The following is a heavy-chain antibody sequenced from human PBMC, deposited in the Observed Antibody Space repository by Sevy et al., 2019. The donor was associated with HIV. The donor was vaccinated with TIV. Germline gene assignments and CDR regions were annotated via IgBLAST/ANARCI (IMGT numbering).Heavy chain of an antibody. CDR3: AGGDTTMITDLDY. Sequence: GESLKISCAASGLTLTTTGMSWVRQAPGKGLEWVAGVTSDGTTYYADSVGDRFTVSRDNSKNTLYLQLNSLRADDTAVFYCAGGDTTMITDLDYWGQGTLVTVSS. CDR1: GLTLTTTG. J-gene: IGHJ4*02. V-gene: IGHV3-23*01. CDR2: VTSDGTT. D-gene: IGHD3-16*01.